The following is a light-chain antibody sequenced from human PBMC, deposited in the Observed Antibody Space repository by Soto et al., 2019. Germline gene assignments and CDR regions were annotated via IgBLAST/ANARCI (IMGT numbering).Light chain of an antibody. CDR3: QQFDSVPCT. Sequence: IQMTQAPSSLSAAVGDRVTITCQASQDIKNYLIWYQQKPGKAPKLLIYDASSLGTGVSSRFSGSGSGTYFNLSISSFLPEDIATYYCQQFDSVPCTFGQGTKLEIK. V-gene: IGKV1-33*01. J-gene: IGKJ2*02. CDR2: DAS. CDR1: QDIKNY.